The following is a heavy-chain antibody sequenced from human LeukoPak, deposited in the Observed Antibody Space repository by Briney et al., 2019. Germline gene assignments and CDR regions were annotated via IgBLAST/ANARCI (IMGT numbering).Heavy chain of an antibody. Sequence: GSLRLSCAASGFTFSSYGMHWVRQAPGKGLEWVAFIRYDGSNKYYADSVKGRFTISRDNSKNTLYLQMNSLRAEDTAVYHCAKGVGVVVIGAFGYWGQGTLVTVSS. V-gene: IGHV3-30*02. CDR1: GFTFSSYG. J-gene: IGHJ4*02. CDR2: IRYDGSNK. D-gene: IGHD2-21*01. CDR3: AKGVGVVVIGAFGY.